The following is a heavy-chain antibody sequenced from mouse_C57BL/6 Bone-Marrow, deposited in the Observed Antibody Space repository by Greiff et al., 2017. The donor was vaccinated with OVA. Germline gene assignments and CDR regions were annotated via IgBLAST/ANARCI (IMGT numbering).Heavy chain of an antibody. J-gene: IGHJ2*01. D-gene: IGHD2-4*01. Sequence: EVQGVESGGDLVKPGGSLKLSCAASGFTFSSYGMSWVRQTPDKRLEWVATISSGGSYTYYPDSVKGRFTISRDNAKNTLYLQMSSLKSEDTAMYYCARQGLRAYYFDYWGQGTTLTVSS. V-gene: IGHV5-6*01. CDR2: ISSGGSYT. CDR1: GFTFSSYG. CDR3: ARQGLRAYYFDY.